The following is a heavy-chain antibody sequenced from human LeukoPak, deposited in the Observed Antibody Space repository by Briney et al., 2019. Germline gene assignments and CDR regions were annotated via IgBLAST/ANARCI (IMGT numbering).Heavy chain of an antibody. CDR2: ISSSSTYS. V-gene: IGHV3-11*06. CDR3: ARVMIGTVNWFDP. J-gene: IGHJ5*02. Sequence: GGPLRLSCVASGFTFSDYYMGWIRQAPGKGLEWVSYISSSSTYSSYADSVKGRFTISRDNAKNSLYLQMNSLRAEDTAVYYCARVMIGTVNWFDPWGQGTLVTVSS. CDR1: GFTFSDYY. D-gene: IGHD3-22*01.